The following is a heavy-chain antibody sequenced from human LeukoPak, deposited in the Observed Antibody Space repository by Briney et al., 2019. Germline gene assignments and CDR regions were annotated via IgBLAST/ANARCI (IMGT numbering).Heavy chain of an antibody. V-gene: IGHV3-9*03. CDR3: VRDASASFRHFDY. J-gene: IGHJ4*02. CDR1: GFTFDDYA. Sequence: GRSLRLSCAASGFTFDDYAMHWVRQAPGKGLEWVSGISWNSGSIGYADSVKGRFTISRDNAKNSLYLQMNSLRAEDMALYYCVRDASASFRHFDYWGQGTQVTVSS. CDR2: ISWNSGSI. D-gene: IGHD2-2*01.